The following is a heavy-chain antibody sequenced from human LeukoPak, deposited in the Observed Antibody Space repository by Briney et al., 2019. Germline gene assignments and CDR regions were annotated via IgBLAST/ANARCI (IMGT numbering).Heavy chain of an antibody. J-gene: IGHJ5*02. V-gene: IGHV4-59*01. CDR1: GGSIRNYY. Sequence: SETLSLTCTVSGGSIRNYYWSWIRQPPGKGLEWIGYIYYSGSTNYNPSLKSRVTISVDTSKNQFSLKLSSVTAADTAVYYCARESTMVRGPRGRFDPWGQGTLVTVSS. CDR2: IYYSGST. CDR3: ARESTMVRGPRGRFDP. D-gene: IGHD3-10*01.